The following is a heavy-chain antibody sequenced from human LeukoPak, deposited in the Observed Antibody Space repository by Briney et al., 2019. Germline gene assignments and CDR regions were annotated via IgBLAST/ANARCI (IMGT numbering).Heavy chain of an antibody. Sequence: RGSLRLSCAASGFSFYRYWMHWGRPDPGKGPLWVSRINPDGTMTNYAVSVKVRFTIASDNAKIKMYLQMNSLSVEDTAVYYCARGGDGCNSLINYWGQGTLVTVSS. J-gene: IGHJ4*02. CDR2: INPDGTMT. CDR1: GFSFYRYW. D-gene: IGHD5-24*01. CDR3: ARGGDGCNSLINY. V-gene: IGHV3-74*01.